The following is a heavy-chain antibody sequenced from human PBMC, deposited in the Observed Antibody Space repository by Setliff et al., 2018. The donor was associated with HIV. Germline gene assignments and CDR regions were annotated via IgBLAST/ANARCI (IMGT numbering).Heavy chain of an antibody. D-gene: IGHD3-22*01. J-gene: IGHJ4*02. CDR3: AHTYYYDSSGYYSLLDY. CDR2: INPSGGST. CDR1: GYTFTSYY. Sequence: ASVKVSCKASGYTFTSYYMHWVRQAPGQGLEWMGIINPSGGSTSYAQKFQGRVTITKDTSKNQVVLTMTDMDPVDTATYYCAHTYYYDSSGYYSLLDYWGQGTLVTVSS. V-gene: IGHV1-46*01.